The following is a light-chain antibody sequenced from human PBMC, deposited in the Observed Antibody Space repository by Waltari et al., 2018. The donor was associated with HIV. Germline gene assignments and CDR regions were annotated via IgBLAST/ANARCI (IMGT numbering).Light chain of an antibody. J-gene: IGKJ2*01. CDR3: MQGTHWPRT. V-gene: IGKV2-30*01. CDR2: KVS. CDR1: QSLVSSDGNTY. Sequence: DVVMTQSPLSLPVTLGQPASISCRSSQSLVSSDGNTYLNWFQQSPGQSPRRLIYKVSNRDSGVPDRFSGSGSGTDFTLKISRVEAEDVGLYYCMQGTHWPRTFGQGTKLEIK.